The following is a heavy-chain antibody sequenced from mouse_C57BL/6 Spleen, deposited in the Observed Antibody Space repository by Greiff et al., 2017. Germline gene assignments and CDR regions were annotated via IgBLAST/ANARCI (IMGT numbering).Heavy chain of an antibody. D-gene: IGHD1-1*01. CDR1: GYAFSSYW. Sequence: QVQLQQSGAELVKPGASVKISCKASGYAFSSYWMNWVKQRPGKGLEWIGQIYPGDGATNYNGKFKGKATLTADKSSSTAYMQLSSLTSEDSAVYFCARSGYYGSSYVLEYFDVWGTGTTVTVST. J-gene: IGHJ1*03. CDR2: IYPGDGAT. CDR3: ARSGYYGSSYVLEYFDV. V-gene: IGHV1-80*01.